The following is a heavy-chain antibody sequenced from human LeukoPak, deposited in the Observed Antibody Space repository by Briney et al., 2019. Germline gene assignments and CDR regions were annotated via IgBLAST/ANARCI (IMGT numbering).Heavy chain of an antibody. Sequence: PSGTLSLTCAVSGGFISSSNWWSWVRQPPGKGLEWIGEIYHSGSTNYNPSLKSRVTISVDKSKNQFSLKLSSVTAADTAVYYCARVIVTMVRGVMIYYFDYWGQGTLVTVSS. CDR2: IYHSGST. CDR3: ARVIVTMVRGVMIYYFDY. V-gene: IGHV4-4*02. D-gene: IGHD3-10*01. J-gene: IGHJ4*02. CDR1: GGFISSSNW.